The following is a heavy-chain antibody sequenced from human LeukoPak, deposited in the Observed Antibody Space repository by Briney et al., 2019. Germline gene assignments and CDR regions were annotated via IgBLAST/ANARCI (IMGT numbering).Heavy chain of an antibody. J-gene: IGHJ4*02. CDR1: GYTFTGYY. D-gene: IGHD5-24*01. Sequence: AASVKVSCKASGYTFTGYYMHWVRQAPGQGLEWMGWINPNSGDTNYAQKFQGRVTMTRDTSISTAYMELSRLRSDDTAVYYCARDAGMATKYYFDYWGQGTLVTVSS. CDR2: INPNSGDT. V-gene: IGHV1-2*02. CDR3: ARDAGMATKYYFDY.